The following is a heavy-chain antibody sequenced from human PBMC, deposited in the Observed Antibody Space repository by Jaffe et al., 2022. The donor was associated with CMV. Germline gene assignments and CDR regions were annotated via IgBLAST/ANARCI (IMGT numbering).Heavy chain of an antibody. V-gene: IGHV4-4*02. J-gene: IGHJ3*02. CDR2: IYHSGST. D-gene: IGHD2-15*01. Sequence: QVQLQESGPGLVKPSGTLSLTCAVSGGSISSSNWWSWVRQPPGKGLEWIGEIYHSGSTNYNPSLKSRVTISVDKSKNQFSLKLSSVTAADTAVYYCARPRGGCSGGSCYSRYAFDIWGQGTMVTVSS. CDR1: GGSISSSNW. CDR3: ARPRGGCSGGSCYSRYAFDI.